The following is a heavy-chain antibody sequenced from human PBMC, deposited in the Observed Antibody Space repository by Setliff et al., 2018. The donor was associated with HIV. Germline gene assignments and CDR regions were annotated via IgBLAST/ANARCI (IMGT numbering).Heavy chain of an antibody. D-gene: IGHD2-2*01. CDR2: ISTSGTT. V-gene: IGHV4-61*09. CDR3: ARASSDIPGVDSNYFDD. CDR1: GGSISSGSHF. J-gene: IGHJ4*02. Sequence: SETLSLTCTVSGGSISSGSHFWGWIRQPAGKGLEWIGHISTSGTTKYNPSLKSRVTISVDTSKKHFSLRLTSVTAADTAVYYCARASSDIPGVDSNYFDDWGQGTLVTVSS.